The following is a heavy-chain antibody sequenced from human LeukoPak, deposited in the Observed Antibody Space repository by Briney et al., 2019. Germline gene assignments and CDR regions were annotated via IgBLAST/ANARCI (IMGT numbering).Heavy chain of an antibody. V-gene: IGHV3-15*01. CDR3: TTDFWSGYLPFDY. CDR2: IKSKTDGGTT. J-gene: IGHJ4*02. CDR1: GFTFSSYG. Sequence: NPGGSLRLSCAASGFTFSSYGMHWVRQAPGKGLEWVGRIKSKTDGGTTDYAAPVKGRFTISRDDSKNTLYLQMNSLKTEDTAVYYCTTDFWSGYLPFDYWGQGTLVTVSS. D-gene: IGHD3-3*01.